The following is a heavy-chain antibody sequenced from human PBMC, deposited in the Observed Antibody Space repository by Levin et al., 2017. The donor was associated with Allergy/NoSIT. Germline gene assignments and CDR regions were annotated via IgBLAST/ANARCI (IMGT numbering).Heavy chain of an antibody. CDR3: AGGRYDFCSGFSYHYYGMDV. CDR1: GFTFSSYG. J-gene: IGHJ6*02. CDR2: IWYDGSNK. D-gene: IGHD3-3*01. V-gene: IGHV3-33*01. Sequence: TGGSLRLSCAASGFTFSSYGMHWVRQAPGKGLEWVAVIWYDGSNKYYADSVKGRFTISRDNSKNTLYLQMNSLRAADTAVYYCAGGRYDFCSGFSYHYYGMDVWGQGTTVTVSS.